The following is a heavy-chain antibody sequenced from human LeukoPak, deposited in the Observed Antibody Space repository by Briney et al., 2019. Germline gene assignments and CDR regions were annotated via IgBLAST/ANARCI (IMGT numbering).Heavy chain of an antibody. J-gene: IGHJ4*02. CDR3: ARKPIINNAWYYFDY. D-gene: IGHD1/OR15-1a*01. CDR1: GGSISSHY. CDR2: VYYSGSA. V-gene: IGHV4-59*04. Sequence: PSETLSLTCTASGGSISSHYWSWIRQSPGKGLEWISNVYYSGSAYYNPSLKSRVTMSVDTSKNQFSLKLSSVTAADTAVYYCARKPIINNAWYYFDYWGQGTLVTVSS.